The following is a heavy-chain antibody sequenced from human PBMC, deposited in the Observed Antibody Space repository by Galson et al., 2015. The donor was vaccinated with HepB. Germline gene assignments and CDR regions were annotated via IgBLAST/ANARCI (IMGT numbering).Heavy chain of an antibody. CDR2: IKQDGSEK. CDR1: GFTFSSYW. D-gene: IGHD1-1*01. CDR3: ARGGGGDNNSPNWFDT. J-gene: IGHJ5*02. Sequence: SLRLSCAASGFTFSSYWMSWVRQAPGKGLEWVANIKQDGSEKYYVDPVKGRFTISRDNAKNSLFLQMNSLRGEHTAVYYCARGGGGDNNSPNWFDTWGQGTLVTVSS. V-gene: IGHV3-7*01.